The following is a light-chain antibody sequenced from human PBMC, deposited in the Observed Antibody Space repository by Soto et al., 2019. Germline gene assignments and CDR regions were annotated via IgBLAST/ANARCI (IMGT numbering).Light chain of an antibody. J-gene: IGLJ1*01. V-gene: IGLV1-40*01. CDR3: QSYNSSLSAYV. Sequence: QSALAQPPSVSGAPGQKVTISCTGSSSNTGAGYELHGYQQLPRTAPKLLRYANSNRPSGVPGRFSGSKSGTSATLAITGLQAEDEADYYCQSYNSSLSAYVFGTGTKVTVL. CDR2: ANS. CDR1: SSNTGAGYE.